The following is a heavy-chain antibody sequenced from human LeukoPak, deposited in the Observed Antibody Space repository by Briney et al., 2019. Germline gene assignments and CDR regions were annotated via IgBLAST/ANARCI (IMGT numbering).Heavy chain of an antibody. D-gene: IGHD3-22*01. CDR2: ISYDGSNK. Sequence: GGSLRLSCAASGFTFSSYGMNWVRQAPGKGLEWVAVISYDGSNKYYADSVKGRFTISRDNSKNTLYLQMNSLRAEDTAVYYCAKELQKLDYYDSSGYFDYWGQGTLVTVSS. J-gene: IGHJ4*02. CDR3: AKELQKLDYYDSSGYFDY. CDR1: GFTFSSYG. V-gene: IGHV3-30*18.